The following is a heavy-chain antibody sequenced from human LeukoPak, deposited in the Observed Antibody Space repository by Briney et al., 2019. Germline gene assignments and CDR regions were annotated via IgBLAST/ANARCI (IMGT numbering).Heavy chain of an antibody. CDR2: ISWNSGSI. Sequence: PGGPRSFSCAASGLTFDDYAMHWVRQAPGKGLKWVSGISWNSGSIGYADSVKARFPISRDNTKNSLYLQMNSLRAEDTSLYDCAKFAAPQLWGEEAFDIWGQGTMVTVSS. V-gene: IGHV3-9*01. CDR1: GLTFDDYA. D-gene: IGHD5-18*01. CDR3: AKFAAPQLWGEEAFDI. J-gene: IGHJ3*02.